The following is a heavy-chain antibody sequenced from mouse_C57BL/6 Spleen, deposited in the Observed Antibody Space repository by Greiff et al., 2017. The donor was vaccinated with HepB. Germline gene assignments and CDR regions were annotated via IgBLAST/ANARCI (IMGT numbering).Heavy chain of an antibody. CDR2: IDPSDSET. D-gene: IGHD1-1*01. J-gene: IGHJ1*03. V-gene: IGHV1-52*01. CDR1: GYTFTSYW. CDR3: ARSSGRYFDV. Sequence: QVQLKQPGAELVRPGSSVKLSCKASGYTFTSYWMHWVKQRPIQGLEWIGNIDPSDSETHYNQKFKDKATLTVDKSSSTAYMQLSSLTSEDSAVYYCARSSGRYFDVWGTGTTVTVSS.